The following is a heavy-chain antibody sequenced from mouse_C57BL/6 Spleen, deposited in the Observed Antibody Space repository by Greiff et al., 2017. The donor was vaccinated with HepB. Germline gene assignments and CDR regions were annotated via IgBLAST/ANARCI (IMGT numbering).Heavy chain of an antibody. J-gene: IGHJ4*01. CDR1: GFTFSDYG. CDR2: ISSGSSTI. CDR3: ARDYDNGLDY. Sequence: EVKLVESGGGLVKPGGSLKLSCAASGFTFSDYGMHWVRQAPEKGLEWVAYISSGSSTIYYADTVKGRFTISRDNAKNTLFLQMTSLRSEDTAMYYCARDYDNGLDYWGQGTSVTVSS. D-gene: IGHD2-4*01. V-gene: IGHV5-17*01.